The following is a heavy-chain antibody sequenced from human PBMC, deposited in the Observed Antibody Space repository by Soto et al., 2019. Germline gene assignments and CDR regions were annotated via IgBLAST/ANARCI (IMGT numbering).Heavy chain of an antibody. J-gene: IGHJ4*02. CDR2: MNPNSGNT. CDR1: GYTFTSYD. D-gene: IGHD3-10*01. CDR3: ARALGGSGSYYDDY. V-gene: IGHV1-8*01. Sequence: ASVKVSCKASGYTFTSYDINWVRQATGQGLEWMGWMNPNSGNTGYAQKFQGRVTMTRNTSISTAYMELSSLRSEDTAVYYCARALGGSGSYYDDYWGQGTLVTVSS.